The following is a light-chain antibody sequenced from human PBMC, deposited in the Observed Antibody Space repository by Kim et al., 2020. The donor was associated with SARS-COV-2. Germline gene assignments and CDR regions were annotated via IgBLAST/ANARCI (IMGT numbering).Light chain of an antibody. V-gene: IGLV3-19*01. Sequence: SSELTKDTAVSVALGQTVRITCQGDSLRKYYATWYQQKPGQAPVLLISGKNNRPSGIPDRFSGSSSGNTASLTIAGAQAEDEADYYCNSRDTTHFVIFGGGTQLTVL. CDR2: GKN. CDR1: SLRKYY. J-gene: IGLJ2*01. CDR3: NSRDTTHFVI.